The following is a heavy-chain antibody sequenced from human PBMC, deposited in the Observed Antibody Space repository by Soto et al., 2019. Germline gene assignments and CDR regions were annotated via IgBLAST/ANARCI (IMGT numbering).Heavy chain of an antibody. CDR1: GYTFSNYG. CDR3: AREDSGGLDY. CDR2: FSSYNGDA. Sequence: QVQLVQSGVEVKKPGASVKVSCKASGYTFSNYGIIWVRQAPGQGLEWMGWFSSYNGDARYAQNLQGRVTMTTDTSTSTAYMELWSLRSDDTAVYYCAREDSGGLDYWGQGTLVTVSS. D-gene: IGHD1-26*01. J-gene: IGHJ4*02. V-gene: IGHV1-18*01.